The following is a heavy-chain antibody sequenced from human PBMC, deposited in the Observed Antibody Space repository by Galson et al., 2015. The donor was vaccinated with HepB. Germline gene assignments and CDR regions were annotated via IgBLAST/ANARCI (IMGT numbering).Heavy chain of an antibody. V-gene: IGHV3-23*01. J-gene: IGHJ4*02. CDR2: ISGSGGST. CDR1: GFTFSSYD. CDR3: AKEADVLLGFGEFHYFDY. Sequence: SLRLSCAASGFTFSSYDMSWVRQAPGKGLEWVSAISGSGGSTYYADSVKGRFTISRDNSKNTLYLQMNSLRAEDTAVYYCAKEADVLLGFGEFHYFDYWGQGTPVTVSS. D-gene: IGHD3-10*01.